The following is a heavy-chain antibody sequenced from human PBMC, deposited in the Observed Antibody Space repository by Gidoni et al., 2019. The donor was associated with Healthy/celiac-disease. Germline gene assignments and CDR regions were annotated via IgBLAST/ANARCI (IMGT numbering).Heavy chain of an antibody. CDR3: ASVRIFDYSYAMDF. D-gene: IGHD3-3*01. Sequence: QVQLQESGPGLVKPSETLSLTCTVSGGSISSYYWSWIRQPPGKGLEWIGYIYYSGSTNYNPSLKSRVTISVDTSKNQFSLKLSSVTAADTAVYYCASVRIFDYSYAMDFWGQGTTVTVSS. V-gene: IGHV4-59*01. CDR2: IYYSGST. J-gene: IGHJ6*02. CDR1: GGSISSYY.